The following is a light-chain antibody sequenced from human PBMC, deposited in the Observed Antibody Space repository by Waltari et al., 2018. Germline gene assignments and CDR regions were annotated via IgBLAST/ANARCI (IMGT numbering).Light chain of an antibody. J-gene: IGLJ3*02. Sequence: QSVLTQPPSASGTPGQRVTISCSGSTSYIYWYQQLPGTAPKLLIHRNNQRPSGVPDRFSGSKSGTSASLAISGLRSDDEADYYCAAWDDSLSGRVFGGGTKLTVL. V-gene: IGLV1-47*01. CDR3: AAWDDSLSGRV. CDR1: TSY. CDR2: RNN.